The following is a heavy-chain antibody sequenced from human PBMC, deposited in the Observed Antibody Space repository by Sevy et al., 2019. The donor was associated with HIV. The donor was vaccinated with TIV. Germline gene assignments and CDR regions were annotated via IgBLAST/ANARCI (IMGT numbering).Heavy chain of an antibody. CDR3: AREARITMIVVVIPNWFDP. D-gene: IGHD3-22*01. J-gene: IGHJ5*02. Sequence: SETLSLTCTVSGYSISSGYYWGWIRQPPGKGLEWIGSIYHSGSTYYNPSLKSRVTISVDTSKNQFSLKLSSVTAADTAVYYCAREARITMIVVVIPNWFDPWGPGTLVTVSS. CDR1: GYSISSGYY. CDR2: IYHSGST. V-gene: IGHV4-38-2*02.